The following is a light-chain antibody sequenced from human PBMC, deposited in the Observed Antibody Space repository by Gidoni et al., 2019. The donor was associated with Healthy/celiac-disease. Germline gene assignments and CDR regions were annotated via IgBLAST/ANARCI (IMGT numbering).Light chain of an antibody. J-gene: IGKJ4*01. CDR2: DAS. V-gene: IGKV3-11*01. CDR3: QQRSNWPLT. Sequence: EIVLTPSPATLSLSPGERATLPCRASQSVSSYLAWYQQKPGQAPRLLIYDASNRATGIPARFSGSGSGTDFTLTISSLEPEDFAVYYCQQRSNWPLTFGGGIKVEIK. CDR1: QSVSSY.